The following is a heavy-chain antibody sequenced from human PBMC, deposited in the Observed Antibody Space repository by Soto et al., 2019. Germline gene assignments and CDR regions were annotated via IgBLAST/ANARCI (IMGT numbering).Heavy chain of an antibody. J-gene: IGHJ4*02. CDR1: GFTFSSYA. CDR2: ISYDGSNK. D-gene: IGHD4-17*01. Sequence: PGGSLSLSCAASGFTFSSYAMHWVRQAPGKGLEWGAVISYDGSNKYYADSVKGRFPISRYNSKNTLYLQMNSLSAEDTAVYYCAREGFYGEYGNWGQGTLVTVSS. CDR3: AREGFYGEYGN. V-gene: IGHV3-30-3*01.